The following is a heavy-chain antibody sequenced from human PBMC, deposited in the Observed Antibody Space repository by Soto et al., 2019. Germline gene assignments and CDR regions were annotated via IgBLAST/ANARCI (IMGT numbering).Heavy chain of an antibody. Sequence: QVYLVESGGGVVQPGGSLRLSCAASGFTFSSYGMHWVRQAAGKGPEWVAVVWNDGNTKYYADSVKGRFTISRDNSKNTVHLQMNNLRAEDTAVYYCARDKGFYDHVWGSYRSAFDYWGRGTLVAVSS. D-gene: IGHD3-16*02. CDR1: GFTFSSYG. CDR3: ARDKGFYDHVWGSYRSAFDY. J-gene: IGHJ4*02. V-gene: IGHV3-33*01. CDR2: VWNDGNTK.